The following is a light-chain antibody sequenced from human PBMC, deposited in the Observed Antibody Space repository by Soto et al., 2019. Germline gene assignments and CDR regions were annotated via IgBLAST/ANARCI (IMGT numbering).Light chain of an antibody. Sequence: QSALTQPASVSGSPGQSITISCTGTSSDVGSYNSVSWYQQHPGKAPKLMIYEVTNRPSGVSNRFSGSKSGNTASLTISGLQAEDEADYNCSSYTSSSTWVFGGGTKLTVL. V-gene: IGLV2-14*01. CDR3: SSYTSSSTWV. CDR1: SSDVGSYNS. J-gene: IGLJ3*02. CDR2: EVT.